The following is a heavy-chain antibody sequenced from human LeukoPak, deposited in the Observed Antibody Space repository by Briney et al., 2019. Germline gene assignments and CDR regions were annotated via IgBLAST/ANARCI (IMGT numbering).Heavy chain of an antibody. CDR3: TAEKNGSPHY. V-gene: IGHV4-39*07. J-gene: IGHJ4*02. CDR1: RGSVSSITYY. CDR2: SYYTGST. D-gene: IGHD2-8*01. Sequence: PSETLSLTCTVSRGSVSSITYYWIWVRQPPGKGLEWIASSYYTGSTYYNPSLKSRVTISLDMSTNEFFMTMTSVTAADTAVYFCTAEKNGSPHYWGQGTQVTVSS.